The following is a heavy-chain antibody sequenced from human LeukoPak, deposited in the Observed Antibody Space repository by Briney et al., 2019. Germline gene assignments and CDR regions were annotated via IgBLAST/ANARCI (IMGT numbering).Heavy chain of an antibody. V-gene: IGHV4-34*01. CDR2: INHSGST. D-gene: IGHD6-6*01. J-gene: IGHJ4*02. CDR1: GGSFSGYY. CDR3: ARGLATLPPGGY. Sequence: SETLSLTCAVYGGSFSGYYWSWIRQPPGKGLEWIGEINHSGSTNYNPSLKSRVTMSVDTSKNQFSLKLNSVTAADTAVYYCARGLATLPPGGYWGQGTLVTVSS.